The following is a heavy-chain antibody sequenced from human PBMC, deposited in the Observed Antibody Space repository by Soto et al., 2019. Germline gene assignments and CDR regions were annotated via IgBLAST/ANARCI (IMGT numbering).Heavy chain of an antibody. CDR1: GYTFTSYD. Sequence: QVQLVQSGAVVKKPGASVKVSCKASGYTFTSYDINWVRQATGQGLEWMGWMNPNSGNTGYAQKFQGRVTMPRNTSISTAYMELSRLRSADTAEYYCARGSTYYDILTGYSSYDYWGQGTLVTVSS. J-gene: IGHJ4*02. D-gene: IGHD3-9*01. V-gene: IGHV1-8*01. CDR2: MNPNSGNT. CDR3: ARGSTYYDILTGYSSYDY.